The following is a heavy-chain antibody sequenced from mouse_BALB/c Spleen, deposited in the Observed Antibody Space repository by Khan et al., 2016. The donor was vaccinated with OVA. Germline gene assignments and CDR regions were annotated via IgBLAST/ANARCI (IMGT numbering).Heavy chain of an antibody. CDR1: GFSFSSYS. Sequence: EVELVESGGGLVRPGGSLKLSCAASGFSFSSYSMSWVRQTPEKRLEWVATISTGGTYTYYPDSVKGRSTISRDNSKNTLYLQLSSLKSEDTARYYCPSHRGYCGHNPYFEYWGQGTTRTVSA. CDR3: PSHRGYCGHNPYFEY. CDR2: ISTGGTYT. J-gene: IGHJ2*01. V-gene: IGHV5-6-4*01. D-gene: IGHD1-3*01.